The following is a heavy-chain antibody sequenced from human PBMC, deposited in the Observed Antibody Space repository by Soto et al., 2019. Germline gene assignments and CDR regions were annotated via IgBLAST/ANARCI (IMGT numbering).Heavy chain of an antibody. Sequence: QVQLVQSGAEVKKPGASVKVSCKASGYTFTSYGISWVRQAPGQGLEWMGWISAYNGNTNYAQKLQGRVNMTTDTSTSTAYMELRSLRSDDTAVYYCAGDPTSRFSTGGWFDPWGQGTLVTVSS. J-gene: IGHJ5*02. V-gene: IGHV1-18*01. CDR3: AGDPTSRFSTGGWFDP. CDR2: ISAYNGNT. D-gene: IGHD2-2*01. CDR1: GYTFTSYG.